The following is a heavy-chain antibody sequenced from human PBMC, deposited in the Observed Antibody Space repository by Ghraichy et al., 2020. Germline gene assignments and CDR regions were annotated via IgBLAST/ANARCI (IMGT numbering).Heavy chain of an antibody. CDR1: GGSMSSSGYS. D-gene: IGHD3-16*02. CDR3: AREGVVSDYIWGSYRGNDAFDI. Sequence: SETLSLTCAVSGGSMSSSGYSWSWIRLPPGKGLEWMGYIYQSGSTYYNPSLKSRVTISLDNSKNQVSLKLSSVTAADTAVYYCAREGVVSDYIWGSYRGNDAFDIWGQGTMVTVSS. V-gene: IGHV4-30-2*01. J-gene: IGHJ3*02. CDR2: IYQSGST.